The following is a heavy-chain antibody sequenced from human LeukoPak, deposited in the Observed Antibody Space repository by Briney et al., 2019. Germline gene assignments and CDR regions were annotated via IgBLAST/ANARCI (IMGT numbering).Heavy chain of an antibody. CDR2: ISYDGSNK. V-gene: IGHV3-30*18. D-gene: IGHD3-10*01. CDR1: GFTFSSYG. J-gene: IGHJ4*02. Sequence: PGRSLRLSCAASGFTFSSYGMHWVRQAPGKGLEWVAVISYDGSNKYYADSVKGRFTISRDNSKNTLYLQVNSLRAEDTAVYYCAKSRYYYGSGSSDYWGQGTLVTVSS. CDR3: AKSRYYYGSGSSDY.